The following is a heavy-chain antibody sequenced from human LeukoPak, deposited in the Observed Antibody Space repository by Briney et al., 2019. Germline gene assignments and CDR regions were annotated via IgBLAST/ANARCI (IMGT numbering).Heavy chain of an antibody. CDR3: RDPFDY. Sequence: TGGSLRLSCAASGFTFSSYEMNWVRQAPGKGLEWVAFIQYDGSDKYYADSVKGRFTISRDNSKNTLYLQMNSLRAEDTAVYYCRDPFDYWGQGTLVTVSS. J-gene: IGHJ4*02. V-gene: IGHV3-30*02. CDR1: GFTFSSYE. CDR2: IQYDGSDK.